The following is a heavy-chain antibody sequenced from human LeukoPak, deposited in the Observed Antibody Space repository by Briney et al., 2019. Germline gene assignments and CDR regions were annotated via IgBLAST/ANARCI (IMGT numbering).Heavy chain of an antibody. CDR2: ISYDGSNK. CDR3: ATSIAAAGTFTGSFDY. D-gene: IGHD6-13*01. Sequence: GGSLRLSCAASGFTFSSYAMHWVRQAPGKGLEWVAVISYDGSNKYYADSVKGRFTISRDNSKNTLYLQMNSLRAEDTAVYYCATSIAAAGTFTGSFDYWGQGTLVTVSS. CDR1: GFTFSSYA. V-gene: IGHV3-30*01. J-gene: IGHJ4*02.